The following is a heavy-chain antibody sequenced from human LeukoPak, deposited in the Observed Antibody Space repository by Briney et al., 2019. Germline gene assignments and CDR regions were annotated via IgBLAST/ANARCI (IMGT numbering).Heavy chain of an antibody. CDR2: IIPIFGTA. CDR3: ASLNYYDSSGTLFDY. Sequence: SVKVSCKASGGTLSSYAISWVRQAPGQGLEWMGGIIPIFGTANYAQKFQGRVTITADESTSTAYMELSSLRSEDTAVYYCASLNYYDSSGTLFDYWGQGTLVTVSS. V-gene: IGHV1-69*01. J-gene: IGHJ4*02. D-gene: IGHD3-22*01. CDR1: GGTLSSYA.